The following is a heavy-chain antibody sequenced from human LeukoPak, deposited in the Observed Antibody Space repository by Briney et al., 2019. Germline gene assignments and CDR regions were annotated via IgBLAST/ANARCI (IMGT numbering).Heavy chain of an antibody. D-gene: IGHD3-9*01. J-gene: IGHJ4*02. Sequence: SLRLSCAASGFTFDDYAMHWVRQAPGKGLERVSGISWNSGNIVYADSVKGRFTISRDNAKNSLYLQMNSLRAEDMALYYCAKEPTYDILTGPFDYWGQGTLVTVSS. CDR2: ISWNSGNI. CDR3: AKEPTYDILTGPFDY. V-gene: IGHV3-9*03. CDR1: GFTFDDYA.